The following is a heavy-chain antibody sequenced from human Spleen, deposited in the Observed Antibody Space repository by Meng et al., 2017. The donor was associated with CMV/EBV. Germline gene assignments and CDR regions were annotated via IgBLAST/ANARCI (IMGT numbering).Heavy chain of an antibody. CDR1: GFTFSSYG. Sequence: GGSLRLSCAASGFTFSSYGMGWVRQAPGKGLEWVSVIYSGGSGTYYADSVKGLFTISRDNSKNTLYLQMNSLRAEDTAVYYCAKGRVILPAAGYYFDYWGQGTLVTVSS. CDR2: IYSGGSGT. V-gene: IGHV3-23*03. D-gene: IGHD2-2*01. CDR3: AKGRVILPAAGYYFDY. J-gene: IGHJ4*02.